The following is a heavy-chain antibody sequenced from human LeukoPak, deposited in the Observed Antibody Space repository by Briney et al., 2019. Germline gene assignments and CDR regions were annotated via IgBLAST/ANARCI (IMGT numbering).Heavy chain of an antibody. J-gene: IGHJ4*02. CDR3: ATIFDFNGGH. D-gene: IGHD2-8*01. CDR1: GYTLTELS. CDR2: LDPEDGGT. Sequence: ASVTVSCKVSGYTLTELSMHWVRQAPGKGLEWMGGLDPEDGGTFYAQMFQGRITMTEDTSTDTAYMELSSLRSEDTAVYYSATIFDFNGGHWGQGTLVTVSS. V-gene: IGHV1-24*01.